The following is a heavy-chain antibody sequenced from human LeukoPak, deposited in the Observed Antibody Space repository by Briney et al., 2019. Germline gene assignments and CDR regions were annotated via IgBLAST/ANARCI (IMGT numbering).Heavy chain of an antibody. D-gene: IGHD3-10*01. CDR1: GLTFRTYT. CDR2: MSLDGSDQ. CDR3: GRSLMRPYFDY. J-gene: IGHJ4*02. V-gene: IGHV3-30*04. Sequence: PGGSLRLSCLVSGLTFRTYTMSWIRQPPGKGLEWVASMSLDGSDQFYADSVRGRFTISRDNSKNTLFLQMSGLRSDDTAVYYCGRSLMRPYFDYWGQGTLVSVSS.